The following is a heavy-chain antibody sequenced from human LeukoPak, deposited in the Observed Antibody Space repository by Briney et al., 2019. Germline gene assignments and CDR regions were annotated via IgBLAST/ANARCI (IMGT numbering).Heavy chain of an antibody. CDR1: GYTFTGYY. D-gene: IGHD3-9*01. V-gene: IGHV1-2*02. Sequence: GASVKVSCKASGYTFTGYYMHWVRQAPGQGLEWMEWINPNSGGTNYAQKFQGRVTMIRDTSISTAYMELSRLRSDDTAVYYCARVAIRYFDWLLFWGQGTLVTVSS. CDR3: ARVAIRYFDWLLF. CDR2: INPNSGGT. J-gene: IGHJ4*02.